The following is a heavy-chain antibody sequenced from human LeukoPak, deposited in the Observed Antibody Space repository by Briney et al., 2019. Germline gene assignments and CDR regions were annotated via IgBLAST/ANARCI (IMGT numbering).Heavy chain of an antibody. J-gene: IGHJ3*01. Sequence: PSETLSLTCTLSSGPINNGNGSNYWSWIRQPAGKGLEWSGRINPNGLTMYNPSLESRVTISLDTSKKQFSLKLTSVTAAETVVYFCASHFGEWGIASFDVWGQGTAVTVSS. CDR1: SGPINNGNGSNY. D-gene: IGHD3-10*01. V-gene: IGHV4-61*02. CDR3: ASHFGEWGIASFDV. CDR2: INPNGLT.